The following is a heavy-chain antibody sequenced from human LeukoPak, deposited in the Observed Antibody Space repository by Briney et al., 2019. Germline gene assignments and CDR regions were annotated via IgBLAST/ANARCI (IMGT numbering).Heavy chain of an antibody. CDR3: ARHEIAVAADIGDAFDI. CDR2: IYYSGST. CDR1: GGSISSGDYY. D-gene: IGHD6-19*01. V-gene: IGHV4-39*01. J-gene: IGHJ3*02. Sequence: PSETLSLTCTVSGGSISSGDYYWSWTRQPPGEGLEWIGSIYYSGSTYYNPSLKSRVTIAVDTSKNQFSLKLSSVTAADTAVYYCARHEIAVAADIGDAFDIWGQGTMVTVSS.